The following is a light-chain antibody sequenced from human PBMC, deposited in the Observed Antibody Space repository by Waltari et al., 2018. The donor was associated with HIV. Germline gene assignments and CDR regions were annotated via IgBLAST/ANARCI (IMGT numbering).Light chain of an antibody. J-gene: IGKJ2*02. CDR3: QQYDNLPRT. CDR1: QDIRHY. CDR2: DAS. V-gene: IGKV1-33*01. Sequence: DIQMTQSPSSLSASVGARVTITCQASQDIRHYLNWYQQKPGKAPKLLIYDASNLETGVPSRFSGSGSGTDFTFTISSLQPEDIATYYCQQYDNLPRTFGQGTKLEIK.